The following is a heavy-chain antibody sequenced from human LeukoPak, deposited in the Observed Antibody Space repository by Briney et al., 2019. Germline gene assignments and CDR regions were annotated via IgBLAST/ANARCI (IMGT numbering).Heavy chain of an antibody. CDR1: GFTFSMYS. CDR3: ASDGLDYVPFPY. V-gene: IGHV3-48*02. D-gene: IGHD3-16*01. CDR2: ISSSSRTI. Sequence: GGSLRLSCAISGFTFSMYSMNWVRQAPGKGLEWVSYISSSSRTIYYADSVKGRFTISRDNAKNSLYLQMNSLRDEDTAVYYCASDGLDYVPFPYWGQGTLVTVSP. J-gene: IGHJ4*02.